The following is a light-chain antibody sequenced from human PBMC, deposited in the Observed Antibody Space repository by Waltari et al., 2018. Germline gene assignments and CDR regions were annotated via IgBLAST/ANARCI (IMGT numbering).Light chain of an antibody. V-gene: IGLV2-14*01. CDR1: SSDVGAFNH. CDR2: HFT. Sequence: QSALTQPASVSGSPGQSITISCTGTSSDVGAFNHCSWYQHHPGKAPKLLMYHFTDRPSGVSGRFAGSKAGNTASLTISGLQAEDEADYYCFSYTRSNTLGFGTGTRVTV. CDR3: FSYTRSNTLG. J-gene: IGLJ1*01.